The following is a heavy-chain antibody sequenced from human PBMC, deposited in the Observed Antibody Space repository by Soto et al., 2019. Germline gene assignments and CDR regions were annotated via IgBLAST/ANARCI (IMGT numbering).Heavy chain of an antibody. D-gene: IGHD2-15*01. V-gene: IGHV3-74*01. CDR1: GFTFSSYW. CDR2: INSDGSST. CDR3: VSTSLVVAAATREAY. Sequence: EVQLVESGGGLVQPGGSLRLSCAASGFTFSSYWMHWVRQAPGKGLVWVSRINSDGSSTSYADSVKGRFTISRDNAKNTLYLQMNSLRAEDTAVYYCVSTSLVVAAATREAYWGQGTLVTVSS. J-gene: IGHJ4*02.